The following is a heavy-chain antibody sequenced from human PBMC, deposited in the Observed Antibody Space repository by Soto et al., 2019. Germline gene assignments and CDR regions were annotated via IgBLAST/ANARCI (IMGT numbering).Heavy chain of an antibody. J-gene: IGHJ4*02. Sequence: QVQLQESGPGLVKPSETLSLTCTVSGGSISSYYWSWIRQPPGKGLEWIGYIYYSGSTNYNPSLKSRVTISVDTSKNQFSLKLSSVTAADTAVYYCARSNRGRGIVSTTAYFDYWGQGTLVTVSS. CDR1: GGSISSYY. CDR2: IYYSGST. D-gene: IGHD1-1*01. V-gene: IGHV4-59*08. CDR3: ARSNRGRGIVSTTAYFDY.